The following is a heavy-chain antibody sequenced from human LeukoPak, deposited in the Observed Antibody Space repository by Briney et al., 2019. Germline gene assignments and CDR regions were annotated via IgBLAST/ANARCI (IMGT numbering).Heavy chain of an antibody. CDR1: GGSISSGDYY. CDR3: ARELSGYGASDY. Sequence: PSETLSLTCSVSGGSISSGDYYWSWIRQHPGKGLEWIGYIYYSGSTYYNPSLKSRVTISVDTSKNQFSLKLSSVTAADKAVYYCARELSGYGASDYWGQGTLVTVSS. J-gene: IGHJ4*02. CDR2: IYYSGST. D-gene: IGHD3-22*01. V-gene: IGHV4-31*03.